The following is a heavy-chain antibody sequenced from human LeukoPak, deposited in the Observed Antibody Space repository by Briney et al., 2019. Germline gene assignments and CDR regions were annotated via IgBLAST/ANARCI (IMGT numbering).Heavy chain of an antibody. CDR1: GYTFTGYY. D-gene: IGHD5-18*01. Sequence: ASVKVSCKASGYTFTGYYMHWVRQAPGQGLEWMGWINPNSGGTNYAQKFQGRVTMTRDTSISTAYMELSRLRSDDTAVYYCARVTWIQLWYQPYYYYYYMDVWGKGTTVTVSS. V-gene: IGHV1-2*02. CDR2: INPNSGGT. CDR3: ARVTWIQLWYQPYYYYYYMDV. J-gene: IGHJ6*03.